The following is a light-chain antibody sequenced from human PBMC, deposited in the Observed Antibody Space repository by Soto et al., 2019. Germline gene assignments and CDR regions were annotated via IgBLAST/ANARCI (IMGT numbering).Light chain of an antibody. CDR2: GAS. CDR3: QKSYSTTWT. CDR1: QSISIN. V-gene: IGKV3D-15*01. Sequence: ELVLTQSPGTISVSPVAIVTLSCRASQSISINLAWYQHKPGQAPRLLIHGASTRATGIPARISGSGSGTEFTLTISSLQPEDFATYSCQKSYSTTWTCGKGHKGDIK. J-gene: IGKJ1*01.